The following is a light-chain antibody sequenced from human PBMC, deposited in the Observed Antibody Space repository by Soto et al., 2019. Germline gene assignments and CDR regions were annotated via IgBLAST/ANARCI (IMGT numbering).Light chain of an antibody. CDR1: QSIRNY. J-gene: IGKJ1*01. V-gene: IGKV1-39*01. Sequence: DIQMTQSPSSLSASVGDRVTITCRASQSIRNYLNWYQQKPGKAPKLLIYAASTLQGGVPSRFSGSGSGTDFTLTVSSLQPEDVATYYCQQSYSTRWTFGQGTKVEIK. CDR2: AAS. CDR3: QQSYSTRWT.